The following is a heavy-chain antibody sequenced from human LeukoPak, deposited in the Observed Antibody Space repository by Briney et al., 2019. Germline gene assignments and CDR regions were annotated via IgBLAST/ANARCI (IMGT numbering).Heavy chain of an antibody. D-gene: IGHD6-19*01. CDR3: AKDKYSSGWYGEFDY. J-gene: IGHJ4*02. CDR1: GFTFSSYA. V-gene: IGHV3-23*01. CDR2: ISGSGGST. Sequence: GGSLRLSCAASGFTFSSYAMSWVRQAPGKGLEWVSAISGSGGSTYYADSVKGRFTISRDNSKNTLYLQMNSLRAEDTAVYYCAKDKYSSGWYGEFDYWGQGTLVTVSS.